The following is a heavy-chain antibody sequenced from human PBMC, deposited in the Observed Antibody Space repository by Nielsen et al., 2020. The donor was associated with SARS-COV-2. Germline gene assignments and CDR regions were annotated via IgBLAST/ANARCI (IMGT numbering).Heavy chain of an antibody. CDR2: IDPSDSYT. Sequence: GESLKISCEGSGYSFTTYWINWVRQMPGKDLEWMGRIDPSDSYTNYSPSFEGHVTISADKSISTAYLQCSSLKASDTAMYYCARQYSMVRGITYYAMDVWGQGTTVTVSS. D-gene: IGHD3-10*01. V-gene: IGHV5-10-1*01. J-gene: IGHJ6*02. CDR1: GYSFTTYW. CDR3: ARQYSMVRGITYYAMDV.